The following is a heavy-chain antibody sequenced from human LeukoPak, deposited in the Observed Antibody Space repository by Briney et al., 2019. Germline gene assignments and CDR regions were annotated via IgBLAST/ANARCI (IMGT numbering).Heavy chain of an antibody. Sequence: GASVKVSCKASGYTFSSFEIHWVRQATGQGPEGMGRVNPSTGDTTYGQKFHNRITITRDTSRRSSDMELNTLRSEDTAVYFCARLRFSSSGSNFDYWGQGTLVTVSS. J-gene: IGHJ4*02. V-gene: IGHV1-8*03. CDR1: GYTFSSFE. D-gene: IGHD6-25*01. CDR2: VNPSTGDT. CDR3: ARLRFSSSGSNFDY.